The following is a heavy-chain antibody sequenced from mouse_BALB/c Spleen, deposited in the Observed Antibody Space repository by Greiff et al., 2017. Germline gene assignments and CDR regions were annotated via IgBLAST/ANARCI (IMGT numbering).Heavy chain of an antibody. Sequence: VKLMESGAELVKPGASVKLSCTASGYTFTSYDINWVRQRPEQGLEWIGWIFPGDGSTKSNETFKGKATLTTDKSSSTAYMQLSRLTSEDSAVYFCARGTDDGNPFAYWGQGTLVTVSA. CDR2: IFPGDGST. CDR1: GYTFTSYD. CDR3: ARGTDDGNPFAY. V-gene: IGHV1-85*01. J-gene: IGHJ3*01. D-gene: IGHD2-1*01.